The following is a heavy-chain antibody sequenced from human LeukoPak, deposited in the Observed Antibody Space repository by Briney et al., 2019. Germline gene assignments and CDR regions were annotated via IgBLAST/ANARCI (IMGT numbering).Heavy chain of an antibody. CDR2: INPSDGST. J-gene: IGHJ4*02. V-gene: IGHV1-46*01. CDR3: ARPAVPATAISYIGY. D-gene: IGHD2-2*01. Sequence: APVKVSCKASGYTFTSYYLHWVRQAPGQGLEWMGIINPSDGSTSYAQKFLGRVTMSRDTSTSTVYMQLSSLRSEDTAVYYCARPAVPATAISYIGYWGQGTLVTVSS. CDR1: GYTFTSYY.